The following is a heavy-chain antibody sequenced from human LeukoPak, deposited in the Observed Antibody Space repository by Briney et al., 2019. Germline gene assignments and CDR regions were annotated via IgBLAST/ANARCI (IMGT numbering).Heavy chain of an antibody. D-gene: IGHD6-19*01. Sequence: ASVKVSCRASGYTFTSYYMHWVRQAPGQGLEWMGIINPSGGSTSYAQKFQGRVTMTRDTSTSTVYVELSSLRSEDTAVYYCARCTAGYSSGWEHFDYWGQGTLVTVSS. CDR3: ARCTAGYSSGWEHFDY. CDR1: GYTFTSYY. J-gene: IGHJ4*02. V-gene: IGHV1-46*01. CDR2: INPSGGST.